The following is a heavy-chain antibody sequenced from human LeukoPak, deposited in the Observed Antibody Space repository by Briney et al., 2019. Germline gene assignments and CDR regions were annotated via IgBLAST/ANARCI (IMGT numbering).Heavy chain of an antibody. CDR2: INPNSGGT. V-gene: IGHV1-2*02. CDR3: ARDRIAARPNRIFDY. CDR1: GYTFTGYY. D-gene: IGHD6-6*01. Sequence: ASVEVSCKASGYTFTGYYMHWVRQAPGQGLEWMGWINPNSGGTNYAQKFQGRVTMTRDTSISTAYMELSRLRSDDTAVYYCARDRIAARPNRIFDYWGQGTLVTVSS. J-gene: IGHJ4*02.